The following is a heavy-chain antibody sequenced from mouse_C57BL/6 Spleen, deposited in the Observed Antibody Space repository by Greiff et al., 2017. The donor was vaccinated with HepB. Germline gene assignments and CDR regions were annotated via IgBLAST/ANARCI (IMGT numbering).Heavy chain of an antibody. J-gene: IGHJ2*01. CDR3: TTVPRRDGSFDY. D-gene: IGHD2-3*01. Sequence: EVQLQQSGAELVRPGASVKLSCTASGFNIKDDYMHWVKQRPEQGLEWIGWIDPENGDTEYASKFQGKATITADTSSNTAYLQLSSLTSEDTAVYYCTTVPRRDGSFDYWGQGTTLTVSS. V-gene: IGHV14-4*01. CDR1: GFNIKDDY. CDR2: IDPENGDT.